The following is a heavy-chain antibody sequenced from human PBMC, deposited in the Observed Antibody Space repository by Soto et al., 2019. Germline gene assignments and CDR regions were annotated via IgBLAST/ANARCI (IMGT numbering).Heavy chain of an antibody. V-gene: IGHV3-15*01. J-gene: IGHJ3*02. D-gene: IGHD2-2*01. CDR3: TPVEFVVPAAFDAFDI. CDR2: IKSKTDGGTT. Sequence: GGSLRLSCAASGFTFKNAWMSWVRQAPGKGLEWVGRIKSKTDGGTTDYAAPVKGRFTISRDDSKNTLFLQMNNLKTEDTALYYCTPVEFVVPAAFDAFDIWGQGTMVTVSS. CDR1: GFTFKNAW.